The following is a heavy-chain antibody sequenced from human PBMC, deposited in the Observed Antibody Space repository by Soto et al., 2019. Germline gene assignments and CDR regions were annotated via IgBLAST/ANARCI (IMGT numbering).Heavy chain of an antibody. D-gene: IGHD3-16*01. Sequence: GGSLRLSCTGSGFPFSAYNINWVRQAPGKGLEWVSSITVGSSHIYQPNSMKGRFTTSRDDAKNSVYLQIDSLRDEDTALYYCSRSPEVGVRGAYWGQGTLVTVSS. CDR1: GFPFSAYN. J-gene: IGHJ4*02. CDR2: ITVGSSHI. V-gene: IGHV3-21*01. CDR3: SRSPEVGVRGAY.